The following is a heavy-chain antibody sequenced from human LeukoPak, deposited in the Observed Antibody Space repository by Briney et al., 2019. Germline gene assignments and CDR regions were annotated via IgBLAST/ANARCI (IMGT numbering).Heavy chain of an antibody. CDR3: ARDLFKSYSSSWFKGGPWDY. CDR2: INWNGGST. Sequence: GGSLRLSCATSGFTFDDYGMSWVRQAPGKGLEWVSGINWNGGSTGYADSVKGRFTISRDNAKNSLYLQMNSLRAEDTALYYCARDLFKSYSSSWFKGGPWDYWGQGTLVTVSS. CDR1: GFTFDDYG. V-gene: IGHV3-20*04. J-gene: IGHJ4*02. D-gene: IGHD6-13*01.